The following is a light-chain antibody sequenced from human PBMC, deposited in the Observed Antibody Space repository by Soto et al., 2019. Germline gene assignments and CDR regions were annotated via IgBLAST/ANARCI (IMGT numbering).Light chain of an antibody. CDR2: DAT. J-gene: IGKJ4*01. Sequence: DFQITKSPASLSSSVGDRVTITCHSSQDISDYLNWYQQKPGAAPKLLIHDATNLQAGVPSRFSGSGSGTEFTFTISSLEPEDVATYYCQQYDNSPLTFGGGTKVDIX. V-gene: IGKV1-33*01. CDR1: QDISDY. CDR3: QQYDNSPLT.